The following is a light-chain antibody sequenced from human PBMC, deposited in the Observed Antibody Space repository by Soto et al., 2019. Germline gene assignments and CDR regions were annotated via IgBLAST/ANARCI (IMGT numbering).Light chain of an antibody. Sequence: QSALTQPPSASGSPGQSVTISCTGTSSDVGRYNYVSWYQQHPGKAPKLMISEVNKRASGVPDPFSGSKSGNTASLTVSGLQAEDEADYYCSSYAGTPFVFGTGTKVTVL. CDR3: SSYAGTPFV. V-gene: IGLV2-8*01. CDR1: SSDVGRYNY. CDR2: EVN. J-gene: IGLJ1*01.